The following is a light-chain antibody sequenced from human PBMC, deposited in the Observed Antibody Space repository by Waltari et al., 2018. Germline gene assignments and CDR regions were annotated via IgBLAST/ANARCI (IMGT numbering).Light chain of an antibody. CDR2: WAF. J-gene: IGKJ1*01. Sequence: DIVITQSPDSLAVSLGERATINCQSSPHVLYRSHNQNYLAWYQQRPGQPPKLLFYWAFTRASGVPDRFSGSGSGTDFTLTISGLQAEDVAVYYCQQYYNTPRTFGQGTRVDIK. V-gene: IGKV4-1*01. CDR1: PHVLYRSHNQNY. CDR3: QQYYNTPRT.